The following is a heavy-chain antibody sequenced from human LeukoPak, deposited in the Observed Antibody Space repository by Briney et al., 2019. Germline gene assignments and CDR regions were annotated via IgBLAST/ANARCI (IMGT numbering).Heavy chain of an antibody. D-gene: IGHD6-13*01. CDR2: INHSGST. V-gene: IGHV4-34*01. J-gene: IGHJ4*02. CDR1: GGSFSGYY. Sequence: KPSETLSLTCAVYGGSFSGYYWSWIRQPPGKGLEWIWEINHSGSTNYNPSLKSRVATSAHTSKNQSSLKLSSVTAADTAVYYCARGVQATAGTYYSDYWGQGTPVTVSS. CDR3: ARGVQATAGTYYSDY.